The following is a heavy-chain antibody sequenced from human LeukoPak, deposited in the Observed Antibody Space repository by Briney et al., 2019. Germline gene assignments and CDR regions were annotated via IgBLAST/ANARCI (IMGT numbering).Heavy chain of an antibody. J-gene: IGHJ6*02. Sequence: GGSLRLSCAASGFTFSSYAMHWVRQAPGKGLEWVAVISYDGSNKYYADSVKGRFTISRDNSKNTLYLQMNSLRAEDMAVYYCARGRRGYSSGWYLSYYYYGMDVWGQGTTVTVSS. CDR1: GFTFSSYA. CDR3: ARGRRGYSSGWYLSYYYYGMDV. V-gene: IGHV3-30*04. CDR2: ISYDGSNK. D-gene: IGHD6-19*01.